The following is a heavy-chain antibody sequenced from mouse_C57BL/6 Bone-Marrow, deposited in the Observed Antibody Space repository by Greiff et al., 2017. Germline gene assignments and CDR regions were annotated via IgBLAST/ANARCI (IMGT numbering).Heavy chain of an antibody. Sequence: VQLQQPGAELVRPGTSVKLSCKASGYTFTSSWMHWVKQRPGQGLEWIGVIDPSDSYTNYNQKFKGKATLTVDTSSSTAYMQLSSLTSEDSAVYYCARGDGTGWDFDVWGTGTTVTVAS. J-gene: IGHJ1*03. CDR1: GYTFTSSW. V-gene: IGHV1-59*01. CDR3: ARGDGTGWDFDV. CDR2: IDPSDSYT. D-gene: IGHD4-1*01.